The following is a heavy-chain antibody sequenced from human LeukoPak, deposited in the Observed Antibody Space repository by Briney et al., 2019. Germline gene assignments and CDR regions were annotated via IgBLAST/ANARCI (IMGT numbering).Heavy chain of an antibody. CDR3: ARVLNPWFGEFAFDY. V-gene: IGHV4-59*01. CDR1: GGSISSYY. J-gene: IGHJ4*02. Sequence: SETLSLTCTVSGGSISSYYWSWIRQPPGKGLEWIGYIYYSGSTNYNPSLKSRLTIPIDTSKNQISLKLTSVTAADTAVYYCARVLNPWFGEFAFDYWGQGTLVTVSS. CDR2: IYYSGST. D-gene: IGHD3-10*01.